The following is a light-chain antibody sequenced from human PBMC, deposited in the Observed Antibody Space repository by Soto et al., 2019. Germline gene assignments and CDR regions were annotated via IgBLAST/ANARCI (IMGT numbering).Light chain of an antibody. CDR1: SSSIGAGYD. J-gene: IGLJ2*01. CDR2: ADS. Sequence: QSALTQPPSVSGAPGQRVTISCTGSSSSIGAGYDVHWYQQLPGTAPKLLIYADSNRPSGVPDRFSGSKSGSSASLAITGLQAEDEADYYCQSYDSSLHVVFGGGTKLTVL. CDR3: QSYDSSLHVV. V-gene: IGLV1-40*01.